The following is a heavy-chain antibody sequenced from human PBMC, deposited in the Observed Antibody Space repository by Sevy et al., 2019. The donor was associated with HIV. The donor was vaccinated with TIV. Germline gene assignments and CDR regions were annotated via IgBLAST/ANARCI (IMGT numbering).Heavy chain of an antibody. V-gene: IGHV3-30-3*01. J-gene: IGHJ5*02. D-gene: IGHD3-16*02. Sequence: GGSLRLSCAASGFTFSSYAMHWVRQAPGKGLEWVADIIYDGSKKYYADSVKGGFTISRDNSKNTLYLQMNSLRAEDTAVYYCARDQHDYAVIVRSGWFAPWGQGTLVTVSS. CDR1: GFTFSSYA. CDR2: IIYDGSKK. CDR3: ARDQHDYAVIVRSGWFAP.